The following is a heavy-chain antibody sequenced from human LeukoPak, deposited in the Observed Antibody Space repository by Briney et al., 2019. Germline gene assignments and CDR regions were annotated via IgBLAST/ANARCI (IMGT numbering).Heavy chain of an antibody. CDR2: ISYDGSNN. Sequence: PGGSLRLSCAASGFTFTNYGMHCVRQAPGKGLEWVAFISYDGSNNFYEDSVKGRFTISRDNSKNTLYLQMNSLRPEDAAVYYVRTSTGGFWGQGTLVTVSS. CDR3: RTSTGGF. J-gene: IGHJ4*02. D-gene: IGHD5-12*01. V-gene: IGHV3-30*03. CDR1: GFTFTNYG.